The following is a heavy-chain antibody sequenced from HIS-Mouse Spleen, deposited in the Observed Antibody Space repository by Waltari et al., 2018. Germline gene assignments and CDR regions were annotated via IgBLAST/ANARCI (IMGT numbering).Heavy chain of an antibody. CDR1: GGSISSSSYY. D-gene: IGHD6-13*01. Sequence: QLQLQESGPGLVKPSETLSLTCTVSGGSISSSSYYWGWIRQPPGKGLEWIGSIHYSGSTYNHPSLKVRVTISVDTSKNQFSLKLSSVTAADTAVYYCAREIPYSSSWYDWYFDLWGRGTLVTVSS. CDR2: IHYSGST. V-gene: IGHV4-39*07. CDR3: AREIPYSSSWYDWYFDL. J-gene: IGHJ2*01.